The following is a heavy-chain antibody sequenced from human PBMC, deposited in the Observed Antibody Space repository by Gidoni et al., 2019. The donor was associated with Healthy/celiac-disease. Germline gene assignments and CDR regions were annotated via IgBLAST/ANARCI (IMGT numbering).Heavy chain of an antibody. CDR3: ARAPPTSGWFGESLMYYFDY. J-gene: IGHJ4*02. CDR1: GFPSSSYD. Sequence: EVQLVESGGGLVQPGGSLRLSCAASGFPSSSYDMNWVRQAPGKGLEWVSYISSSGSTIYYADSVKGRFTISRDNAKNSLYLQMNSLRAEDTAVYYCARAPPTSGWFGESLMYYFDYWGQGTLVTVSS. V-gene: IGHV3-48*03. CDR2: ISSSGSTI. D-gene: IGHD3-10*01.